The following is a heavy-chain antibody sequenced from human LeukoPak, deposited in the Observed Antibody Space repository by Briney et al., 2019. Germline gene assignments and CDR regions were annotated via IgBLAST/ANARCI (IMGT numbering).Heavy chain of an antibody. V-gene: IGHV4-4*07. CDR1: GGSISSYY. J-gene: IGHJ6*03. CDR3: ARVISDYYDSSGYSYYMDV. CDR2: IYTSGST. D-gene: IGHD3-22*01. Sequence: SETLSLTCTVSGGSISSYYWSWIRQPAGKGLEWIGRIYTSGSTNYNPSLKSRVTMSVDTSKNQLSLKLSSVTAADTAVYYCARVISDYYDSSGYSYYMDVWGKGTTVTISS.